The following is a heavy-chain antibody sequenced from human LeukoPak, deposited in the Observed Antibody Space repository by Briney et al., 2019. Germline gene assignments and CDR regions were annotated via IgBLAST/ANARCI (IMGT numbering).Heavy chain of an antibody. CDR3: ATTEGGYCSSTSCYKYFQH. CDR2: INHSGTT. Sequence: SETLSLTCSVSGASISSGDYYWSWIRQPPGKGLEWIGYINHSGTTHYNPSLKSRVTISVDTSKNQFSLKLSSVTAADTAVYYCATTEGGYCSSTSCYKYFQHWGQGTLVTVSS. V-gene: IGHV4-30-4*01. D-gene: IGHD2-2*02. J-gene: IGHJ1*01. CDR1: GASISSGDYY.